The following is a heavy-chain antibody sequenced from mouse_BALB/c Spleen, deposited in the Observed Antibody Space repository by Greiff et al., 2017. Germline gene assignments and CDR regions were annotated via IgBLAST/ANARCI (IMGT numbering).Heavy chain of an antibody. CDR3: ARGFITTVVSAMDY. V-gene: IGHV1S137*01. J-gene: IGHJ4*01. CDR2: ISTYYGDA. CDR1: GYTFTDYA. D-gene: IGHD1-1*01. Sequence: QVQLQQSGAELVRPGVSVKISCKGSGYTFTDYAMHWVKQSHAKGLEWIGVISTYYGDASYNQKFKGKATMTVDKSSSTAYMELSRLTSEDSAIYYCARGFITTVVSAMDYWGQGTSVTVSS.